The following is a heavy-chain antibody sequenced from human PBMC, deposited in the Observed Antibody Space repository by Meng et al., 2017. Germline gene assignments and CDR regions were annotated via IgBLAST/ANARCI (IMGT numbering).Heavy chain of an antibody. V-gene: IGHV4-31*01. CDR3: ARGLRCSGGSCYSSNWFDP. CDR2: IYYSGST. J-gene: IGHJ5*02. D-gene: IGHD2-15*01. CDR1: GGSISSGGYY. Sequence: QVQLQGSGPGLVKPSQTLSLTCTVSGGSISSGGYYWSRIRQHPGKGLEWIGYIYYSGSTYYNPSLKSLVTISVDTSKNQFSLKLSSVTAADTAVYYCARGLRCSGGSCYSSNWFDPWGQGTLVTVSS.